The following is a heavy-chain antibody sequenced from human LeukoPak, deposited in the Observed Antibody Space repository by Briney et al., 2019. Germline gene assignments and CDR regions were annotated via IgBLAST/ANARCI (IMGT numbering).Heavy chain of an antibody. CDR1: GFTFSNYG. CDR2: ISGSGGST. CDR3: ARDPRLFIAAAGTGGFDP. Sequence: GGSLRLSCAASGFTFSNYGMNWVRQAPGKGLEWLSAISGSGGSTYYADSVKGRFTISRDNSKNTLYLQMNSLRAEDTAVYYCARDPRLFIAAAGTGGFDPWGQGTLVTVSS. V-gene: IGHV3-23*01. D-gene: IGHD6-13*01. J-gene: IGHJ5*02.